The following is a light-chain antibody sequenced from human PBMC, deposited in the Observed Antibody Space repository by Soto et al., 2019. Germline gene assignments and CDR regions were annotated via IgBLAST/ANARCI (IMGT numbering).Light chain of an antibody. CDR1: QSITTY. CDR3: QQSYSSPIT. J-gene: IGKJ5*01. Sequence: DIQMTQSPSSLSASVGDRVTITCRASQSITTYLNWYQKKPGKAPKLLIYAASTLQSGVPSRFSGSGSGTDLTLTISSLQPEDSATYYCQQSYSSPITFGHGTRLEIK. V-gene: IGKV1-39*01. CDR2: AAS.